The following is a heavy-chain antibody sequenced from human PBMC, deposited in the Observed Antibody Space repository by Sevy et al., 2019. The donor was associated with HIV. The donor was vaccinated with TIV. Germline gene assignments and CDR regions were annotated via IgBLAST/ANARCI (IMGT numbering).Heavy chain of an antibody. CDR3: ARETPISAFNDF. D-gene: IGHD2-21*02. Sequence: GVSLRLSCAASGFPFSNYNMNWVRQTPGRGLEWVSCISRRGTTIYYADSVKGRFTISRDNDQSSLYLQMNALRDEDTAVYYCARETPISAFNDFWGQGTLVTVSS. J-gene: IGHJ4*02. V-gene: IGHV3-48*02. CDR2: ISRRGTTI. CDR1: GFPFSNYN.